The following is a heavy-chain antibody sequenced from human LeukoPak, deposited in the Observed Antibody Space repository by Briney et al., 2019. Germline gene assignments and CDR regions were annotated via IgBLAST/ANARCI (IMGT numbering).Heavy chain of an antibody. CDR2: INPNSGGT. Sequence: GASVKVSCRASGYTFTGYYMHWVRQAPGQGLEWMGWINPNSGGTNYAQKFQGRVTTTRDTSISTAYMELSRLRSDDTAVHYCAREIRRTSCAYDYWGQGTLVTVSS. D-gene: IGHD2-2*01. CDR1: GYTFTGYY. J-gene: IGHJ4*02. CDR3: AREIRRTSCAYDY. V-gene: IGHV1-2*02.